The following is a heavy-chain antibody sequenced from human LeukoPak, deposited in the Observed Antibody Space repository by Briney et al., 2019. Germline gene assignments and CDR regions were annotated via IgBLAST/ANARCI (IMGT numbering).Heavy chain of an antibody. J-gene: IGHJ3*02. CDR3: ARGYSSSWTPNDAFDI. D-gene: IGHD6-13*01. CDR1: GGSISSYY. Sequence: SETLSLTCTVSGGSISSYYWGWIRQPPGKGLEWIGYIYYSGSTNYNPSLKSRVTISVDTSKNQFSLKLSSVTAADTAVYYCARGYSSSWTPNDAFDIWGQGTMVTVSS. CDR2: IYYSGST. V-gene: IGHV4-59*01.